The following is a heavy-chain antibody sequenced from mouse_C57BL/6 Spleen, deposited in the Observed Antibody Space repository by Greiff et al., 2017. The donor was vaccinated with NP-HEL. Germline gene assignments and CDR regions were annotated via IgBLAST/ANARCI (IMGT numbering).Heavy chain of an antibody. CDR3: ARGGSYGSSYAYAMDY. J-gene: IGHJ4*01. CDR2: INPNNGGT. D-gene: IGHD1-1*01. CDR1: GYTFTDYN. Sequence: VQLQQSGPELVKPGASVKIPCKASGYTFTDYNMDWVKQSHGKSLEWIGDINPNNGGTIYNQKFKGKATLPVDQSSSTAYMELRSLTSEDTAVYYCARGGSYGSSYAYAMDYWGQGTSVTVSS. V-gene: IGHV1-18*01.